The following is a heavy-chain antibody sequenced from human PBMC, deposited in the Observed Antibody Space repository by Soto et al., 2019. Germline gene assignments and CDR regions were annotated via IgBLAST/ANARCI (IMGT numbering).Heavy chain of an antibody. Sequence: PGGSLRLSCAASGFTFSDYYMSWIRQAPGKGLEWVSYISSSGSTIYYADSVKGRFTISRDNAKNSLYLQMNSLRAEDTAVYYLAREYADILTVYYDYWGKGHLVPVS. CDR1: GFTFSDYY. CDR2: ISSSGSTI. J-gene: IGHJ4*02. D-gene: IGHD3-9*01. V-gene: IGHV3-11*01. CDR3: AREYADILTVYYDY.